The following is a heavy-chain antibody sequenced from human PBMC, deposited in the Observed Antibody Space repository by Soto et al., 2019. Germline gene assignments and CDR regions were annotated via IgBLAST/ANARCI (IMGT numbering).Heavy chain of an antibody. V-gene: IGHV1-3*01. CDR3: ARDKELRFLEWTTSDD. CDR2: INAGNGNT. D-gene: IGHD3-3*01. CDR1: GYTFTSYA. Sequence: ASVKVSCKASGYTFTSYAMHWVRQAPGQRLEWMGWINAGNGNTKYSQKFQGRVTITRDTSASTAYMELSSLRSEDTAVYYCARDKELRFLEWTTSDDRGQGTRVTVSS. J-gene: IGHJ4*02.